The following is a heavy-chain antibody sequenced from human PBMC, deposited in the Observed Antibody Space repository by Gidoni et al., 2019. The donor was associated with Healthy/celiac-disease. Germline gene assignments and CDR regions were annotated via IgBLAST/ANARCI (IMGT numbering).Heavy chain of an antibody. Sequence: QLVQSGAEVKKPGASVKVSCKASGYTFTSYGISWVRQAPGQGLEWMGWISAYNGNTNYAQKLQGRVTMTTDTSTSTAYMELRSLRSDDTAVYYCARVNDYYDSSGYPQGGGFDYWGQGTLVTVSS. J-gene: IGHJ4*02. CDR1: GYTFTSYG. CDR2: ISAYNGNT. D-gene: IGHD3-22*01. V-gene: IGHV1-18*01. CDR3: ARVNDYYDSSGYPQGGGFDY.